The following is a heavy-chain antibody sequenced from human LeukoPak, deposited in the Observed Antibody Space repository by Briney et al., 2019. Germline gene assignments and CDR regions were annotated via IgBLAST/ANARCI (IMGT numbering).Heavy chain of an antibody. Sequence: PSETLSLTCTVSGDSISSYFWTWIRQPPGKGLEWIGYIYYSGSTNYNPSLKSRVTISVDTSKNQFSLNLSSVTAADTAVYYCARDKWQNWFDPWGQGTLVTVSS. J-gene: IGHJ5*02. CDR1: GDSISSYF. V-gene: IGHV4-59*01. D-gene: IGHD5-12*01. CDR2: IYYSGST. CDR3: ARDKWQNWFDP.